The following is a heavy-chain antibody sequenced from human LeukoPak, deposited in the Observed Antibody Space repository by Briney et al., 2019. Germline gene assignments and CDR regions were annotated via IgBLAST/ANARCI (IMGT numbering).Heavy chain of an antibody. V-gene: IGHV4-59*08. J-gene: IGHJ3*02. CDR3: ARHGGMVRGFSDAFDI. D-gene: IGHD3-10*01. CDR1: GGSISSYY. Sequence: SETLYLTCTVSGGSISSYYWSWIRQPPGKGLEWIGYIYYSGSTNSNPSLKSRVTLSVDTSKNQFSLKLSSVTAADTAVYYCARHGGMVRGFSDAFDIWGQGTMVTVSS. CDR2: IYYSGST.